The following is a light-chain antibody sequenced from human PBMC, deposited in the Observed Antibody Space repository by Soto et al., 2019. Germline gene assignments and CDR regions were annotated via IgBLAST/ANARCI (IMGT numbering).Light chain of an antibody. CDR1: SSDVGGYNY. Sequence: QSALTQPASVSGSPGQSITISCTGTSSDVGGYNYVSWYQQHPGKAPKLMIYEVSNRPSGVSNRFSGSKSGNTAPLTISGPQAEDEADYYCSSYTSSSTVVFGGGTKVTVL. CDR2: EVS. CDR3: SSYTSSSTVV. V-gene: IGLV2-14*01. J-gene: IGLJ2*01.